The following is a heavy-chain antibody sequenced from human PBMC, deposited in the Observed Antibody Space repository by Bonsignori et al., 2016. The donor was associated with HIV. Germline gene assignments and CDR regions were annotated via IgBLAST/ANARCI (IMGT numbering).Heavy chain of an antibody. V-gene: IGHV3-47*02. CDR3: ARAESSSWYWWFDP. D-gene: IGHD6-13*01. J-gene: IGHJ5*02. CDR2: IGTGGDT. Sequence: VRQAPGKGPEWVSAIGTGGDTYYADSVMGRFTISRDNAKKSLYLQMNSLIAEDMAVYYCARAESSSWYWWFDPWGPGNPGHRLL.